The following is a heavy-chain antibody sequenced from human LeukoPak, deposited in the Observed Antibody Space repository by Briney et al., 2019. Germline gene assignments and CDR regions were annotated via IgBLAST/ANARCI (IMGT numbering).Heavy chain of an antibody. V-gene: IGHV4-34*01. Sequence: PSETLSLTCAVYGGSFSGYYWSWIRQPPGKGLEWIGEINHSGSTNYNPSLKSRVTISVDTSKNQFSLKLSSVTAADTAVYYCARLMGATLYYFDYWGQGTLVTVSS. CDR1: GGSFSGYY. D-gene: IGHD1-26*01. J-gene: IGHJ4*02. CDR3: ARLMGATLYYFDY. CDR2: INHSGST.